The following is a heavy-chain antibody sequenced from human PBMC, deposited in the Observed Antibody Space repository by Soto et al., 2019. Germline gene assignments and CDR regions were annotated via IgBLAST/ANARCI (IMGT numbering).Heavy chain of an antibody. CDR3: ARDTGIAAARGLDY. CDR2: INHSGST. D-gene: IGHD6-13*01. J-gene: IGHJ4*02. Sequence: QVQLQQWGAGLLKPSETLSLTCAVYGGSFSGYYWSWIRQPPGKGLEWIGEINHSGSTNYNPSLKSRVTISVDTSKNQFSLKLSSVTAADTAVYYCARDTGIAAARGLDYWGQGTQVTVSS. CDR1: GGSFSGYY. V-gene: IGHV4-34*01.